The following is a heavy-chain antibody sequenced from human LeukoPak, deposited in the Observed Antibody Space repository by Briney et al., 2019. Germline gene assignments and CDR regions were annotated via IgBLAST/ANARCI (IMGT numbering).Heavy chain of an antibody. CDR3: ARDLSGPLDY. Sequence: GGSLRLSCAASGFTFSRYEMNWVRQAPGKGLEWVSYISSGGSTTYYADSVKGRFTISRDSAKNSLYLQMNSLRAEDTAVYYCARDLSGPLDYWGQGTLVTVSS. V-gene: IGHV3-48*03. J-gene: IGHJ4*02. D-gene: IGHD5-12*01. CDR1: GFTFSRYE. CDR2: ISSGGSTT.